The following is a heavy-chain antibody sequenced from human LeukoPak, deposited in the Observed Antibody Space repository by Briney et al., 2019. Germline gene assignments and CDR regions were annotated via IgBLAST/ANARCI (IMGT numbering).Heavy chain of an antibody. CDR2: IKQDGSEK. J-gene: IGHJ3*02. D-gene: IGHD5-18*01. CDR3: AREADTAMVGDAFDI. V-gene: IGHV3-7*01. Sequence: PGGSLRLSCAASGFTFSSYWMSSVRQAPGKGLEWVANIKQDGSEKYYVDSVKGRFTISRDNAKNSLYLQRNSLRAEDTAVYYCAREADTAMVGDAFDIWGQGTMVTVSS. CDR1: GFTFSSYW.